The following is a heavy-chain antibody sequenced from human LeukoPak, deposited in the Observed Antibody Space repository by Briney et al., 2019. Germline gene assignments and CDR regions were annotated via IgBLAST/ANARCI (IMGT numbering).Heavy chain of an antibody. Sequence: SVKVSCKASGFTFTSSAVQWVRQARGQRLEWIGWIVVGSGNTNYAQKFQGRVTMTRNTSISTAYMELSSLRSEDTAVYYCARVVAASNFDYWGQGTLVTVSS. CDR3: ARVVAASNFDY. CDR2: IVVGSGNT. CDR1: GFTFTSSA. D-gene: IGHD2-15*01. V-gene: IGHV1-58*01. J-gene: IGHJ4*02.